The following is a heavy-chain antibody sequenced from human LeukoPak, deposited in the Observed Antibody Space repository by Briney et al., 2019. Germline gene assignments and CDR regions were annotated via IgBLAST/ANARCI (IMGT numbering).Heavy chain of an antibody. J-gene: IGHJ4*02. CDR3: ARASYSSGLDY. Sequence: PSETLSLTCAVYGGSFSGYYWSWIRQPPGKGLEWIGEINHSGSTNYNPSLKSRVTISVDTSKNQFSLKLSSVTAADTAVYYCARASYSSGLDYWGQGTLVTVSS. D-gene: IGHD6-19*01. V-gene: IGHV4-34*01. CDR1: GGSFSGYY. CDR2: INHSGST.